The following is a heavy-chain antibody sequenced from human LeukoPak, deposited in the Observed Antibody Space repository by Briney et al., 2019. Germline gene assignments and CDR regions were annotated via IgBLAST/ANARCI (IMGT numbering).Heavy chain of an antibody. J-gene: IGHJ4*02. CDR1: GSGFIFSNYG. Sequence: GSLRLSCAASGSGFIFSNYGMRWVRQAPGKVLEWIGEINHSGSTNYNPSLKSRVTISVDTSKNQFSLKLSSVTAADTAVYYCARFRYRYGFFLGDYWGQGTLVTVSS. V-gene: IGHV4-4*02. CDR3: ARFRYRYGFFLGDY. D-gene: IGHD5-18*01. CDR2: INHSGST.